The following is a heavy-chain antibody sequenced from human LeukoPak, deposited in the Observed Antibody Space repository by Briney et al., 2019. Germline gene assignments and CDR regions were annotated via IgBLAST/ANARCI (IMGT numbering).Heavy chain of an antibody. CDR2: IYYSGST. Sequence: PSETLSLTCTVSGGSISSYYWSWIRQPPGKGLEWIGYIYYSGSTNYNPSLKSRVTISVDTSKNQFSLKLSSVTAADTAVYYCARQDVYYYYGMDVWGQGTTVTVSS. CDR1: GGSISSYY. J-gene: IGHJ6*02. CDR3: ARQDVYYYYGMDV. V-gene: IGHV4-59*08.